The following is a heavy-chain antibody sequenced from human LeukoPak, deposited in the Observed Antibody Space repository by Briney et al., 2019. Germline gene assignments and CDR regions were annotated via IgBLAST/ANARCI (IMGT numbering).Heavy chain of an antibody. V-gene: IGHV1-69*06. J-gene: IGHJ4*02. CDR2: IIPIFGTA. CDR1: GGISSTNA. Sequence: SLKVSCKASGGISSTNAISWVRQAPGLGLEWMGRIIPIFGTANYAQKFQGRVSITADTSTSTDYMELNNLRSEDTAVYYCSSRVVGGNSAIEYWGQGTLVSVSS. CDR3: SSRVVGGNSAIEY. D-gene: IGHD4-23*01.